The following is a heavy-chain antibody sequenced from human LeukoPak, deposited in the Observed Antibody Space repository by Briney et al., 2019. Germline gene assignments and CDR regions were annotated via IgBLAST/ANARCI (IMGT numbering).Heavy chain of an antibody. J-gene: IGHJ4*02. D-gene: IGHD4-17*01. CDR3: VRGGPYGDYDAY. CDR1: GFTVSSNY. V-gene: IGHV3-53*01. Sequence: GGSLRLSRAASGFTVSSNYMSWVRQAPGKGLEWVSVIYSGGSTYYADSVKGRFTISRDNSKNTLYLQMNSLRAEDTAVYYCVRGGPYGDYDAYWGQGTLVTVSS. CDR2: IYSGGST.